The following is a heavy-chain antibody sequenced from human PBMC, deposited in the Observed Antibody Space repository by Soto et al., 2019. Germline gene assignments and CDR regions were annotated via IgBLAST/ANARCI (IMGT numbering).Heavy chain of an antibody. CDR3: ASTYYYDSSGYYSRAFDY. J-gene: IGHJ4*02. CDR2: IIPIFGTA. CDR1: GGTFSRHA. Sequence: QVQLVQSGAEVRKPGSSVKVSCKASGGTFSRHAISWVRQAPGQGLEWMGGIIPIFGTANHAQKFQGRVTITADESTSTAYMELSSLRSEDTAVYYCASTYYYDSSGYYSRAFDYWGQGTLVTVSS. V-gene: IGHV1-69*01. D-gene: IGHD3-22*01.